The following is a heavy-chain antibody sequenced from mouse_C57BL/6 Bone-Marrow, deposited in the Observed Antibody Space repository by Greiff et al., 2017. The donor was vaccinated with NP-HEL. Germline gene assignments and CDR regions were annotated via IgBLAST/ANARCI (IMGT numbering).Heavy chain of an antibody. CDR1: GFTFSSYG. D-gene: IGHD1-1*01. V-gene: IGHV5-6*01. CDR2: ISSGGSYT. CDR3: ANYYGSPY. Sequence: EVMLVESGGDLVKPGGSLKLSCAASGFTFSSYGMSWVRQTPDKRLEWVATISSGGSYTYYPDSVKGRFTISRDNAKNTLYLQMSSLKSEDTAMYYCANYYGSPYWGQGTTLTVSS. J-gene: IGHJ2*01.